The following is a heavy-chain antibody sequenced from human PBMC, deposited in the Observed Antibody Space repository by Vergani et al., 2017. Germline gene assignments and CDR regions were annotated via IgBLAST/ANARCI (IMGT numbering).Heavy chain of an antibody. CDR1: GGSITSHNYY. Sequence: QVQLQESGPGLVKPSQTLSLTCTVPGGSITSHNYYWSWIRQPAGKGLEWIGRIHTSGSTNYNPSLKSRVTMSEDTSKNQFSRNLTSVTAADTAVYFCARGSCLGGSCYKPRFDYWGQGILVTVSS. CDR2: IHTSGST. V-gene: IGHV4-61*02. J-gene: IGHJ4*02. CDR3: ARGSCLGGSCYKPRFDY. D-gene: IGHD2-15*01.